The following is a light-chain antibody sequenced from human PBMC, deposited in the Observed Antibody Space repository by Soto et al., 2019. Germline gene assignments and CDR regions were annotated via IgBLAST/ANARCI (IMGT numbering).Light chain of an antibody. CDR2: GAS. CDR1: ESVNSN. V-gene: IGKV3-15*01. J-gene: IGKJ1*01. CDR3: QPYFHWRS. Sequence: EIVLTQSPATLSVSPGEGDTLSCRASESVNSNLAWFQQKPGQPPKLLISGASTRAAGVPPRFSGSGSGTKFTLTISSLQSEDFAVYHCQPYFHWRSLGQGTKV.